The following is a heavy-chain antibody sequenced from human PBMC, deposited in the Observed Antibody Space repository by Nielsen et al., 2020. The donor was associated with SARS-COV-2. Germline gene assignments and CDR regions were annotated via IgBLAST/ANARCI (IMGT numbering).Heavy chain of an antibody. D-gene: IGHD2-8*02. CDR2: ISSRSVYT. Sequence: GGSLRLSCAASGFSFSDSYMSWIRQAPGKGLEWISYISSRSVYTNYADSVKGRFTISRDNAKNSLYLQMNNVTVEDTAVYYCATAGASNYWGQGSLVTVSS. J-gene: IGHJ4*02. CDR3: ATAGASNY. CDR1: GFSFSDSY. V-gene: IGHV3-11*03.